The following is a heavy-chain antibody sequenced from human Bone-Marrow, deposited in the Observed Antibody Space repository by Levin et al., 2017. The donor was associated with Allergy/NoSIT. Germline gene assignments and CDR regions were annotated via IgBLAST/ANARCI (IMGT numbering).Heavy chain of an antibody. CDR2: IYSSGGT. V-gene: IGHV3-66*01. J-gene: IGHJ4*02. Sequence: PGGSLRLSCAASGFSVSTYYMSWVRQAPGKGLDWVSAIYSSGGTYYADSVKGRFTISRDNSRSTLYLQVNSLRAEDTAMYYCARIVSGSFNDWGQGTLVTVSS. D-gene: IGHD3-10*01. CDR1: GFSVSTYY. CDR3: ARIVSGSFND.